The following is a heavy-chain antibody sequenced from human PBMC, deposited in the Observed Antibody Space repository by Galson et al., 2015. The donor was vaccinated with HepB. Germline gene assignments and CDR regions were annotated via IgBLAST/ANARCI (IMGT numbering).Heavy chain of an antibody. CDR1: GGTFSSYA. CDR3: ARVGGYSGYPNFDY. D-gene: IGHD5-12*01. V-gene: IGHV1-69*04. Sequence: SVKVSCKASGGTFSSYAISWVRQAPGQGLEWMGRIIPILGIANYAQKFQGRVTITADKSTSTAYMELSSLRSEDTAVYYCARVGGYSGYPNFDYWGQGTLVTVSS. CDR2: IIPILGIA. J-gene: IGHJ4*02.